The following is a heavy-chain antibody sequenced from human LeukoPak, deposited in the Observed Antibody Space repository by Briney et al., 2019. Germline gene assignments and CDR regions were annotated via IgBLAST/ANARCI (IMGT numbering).Heavy chain of an antibody. V-gene: IGHV4-59*01. J-gene: IGHJ2*01. D-gene: IGHD2-15*01. Sequence: SETLSLTCNVSGASISSYYWNWIRQPPGKGLEWIGYIYYSGSTNYNPSLKSRVTISVDTSKNQFSLKLSSVTAADTAVYYCARARDCSGGSCPSWYFDLWGRGTLVTVSS. CDR1: GASISSYY. CDR3: ARARDCSGGSCPSWYFDL. CDR2: IYYSGST.